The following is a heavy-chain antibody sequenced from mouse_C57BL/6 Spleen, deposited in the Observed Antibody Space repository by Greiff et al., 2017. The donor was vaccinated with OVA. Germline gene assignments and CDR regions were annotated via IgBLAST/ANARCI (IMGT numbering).Heavy chain of an antibody. D-gene: IGHD1-1*01. V-gene: IGHV1-15*01. CDR3: TRGNYTRAMDY. CDR1: GYTFTDYE. Sequence: QVQLQQSGAELVRPGASVTLSCKASGYTFTDYEMHWVKQTPVHGLEWIGAIDPETGGTAYNQKFKGKAILTADKSSSTAYMELRSLTSEDSAVYYCTRGNYTRAMDYWGQGTSVTVSS. CDR2: IDPETGGT. J-gene: IGHJ4*01.